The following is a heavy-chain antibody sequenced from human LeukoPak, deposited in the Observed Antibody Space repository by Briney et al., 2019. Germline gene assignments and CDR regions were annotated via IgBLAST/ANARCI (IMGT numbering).Heavy chain of an antibody. J-gene: IGHJ4*02. CDR3: AKGRSYALYYFDY. D-gene: IGHD1-26*01. CDR1: GFTFSSYA. CDR2: ISGSGGST. Sequence: GGSLRLSCAASGFTFSSYAMSWVRQAPGKGLEWVSAISGSGGSTYYADSVKGRFTISRDNSKNTPYLQMNSLRAEDTAVCYCAKGRSYALYYFDYWGQGTLVTVSS. V-gene: IGHV3-23*01.